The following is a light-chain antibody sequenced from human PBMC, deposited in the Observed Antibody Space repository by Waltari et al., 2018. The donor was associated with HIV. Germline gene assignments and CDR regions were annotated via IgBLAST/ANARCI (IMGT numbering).Light chain of an antibody. J-gene: IGKJ2*01. CDR1: QSISSY. V-gene: IGKV3-11*01. CDR2: DSS. Sequence: EIVLTQSPATLPLSPGESATLSCRASQSISSYVAWYQQRPGQPPRLLIYDSSDRATGIPARFSVTGSGTDFTLTLSSLEPEDFAVDYCQQRTNWLPFTFGQGSKLEIK. CDR3: QQRTNWLPFT.